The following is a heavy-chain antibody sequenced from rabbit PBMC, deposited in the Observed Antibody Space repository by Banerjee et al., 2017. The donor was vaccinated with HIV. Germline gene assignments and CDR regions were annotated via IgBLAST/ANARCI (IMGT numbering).Heavy chain of an antibody. D-gene: IGHD7-1*01. J-gene: IGHJ3*01. CDR1: GFTIRSNYW. Sequence: QEQLEESGGDLVKPVGSLTLTCTASGFTIRSNYWICWVRQAPGKGPEWIACIDVGSSGATYYASWAKGRFTISKTSSTTVTLQMSSLTAADTATYFCARRDSSTAADYYPLWGQGTLVTVS. CDR2: IDVGSSGAT. CDR3: ARRDSSTAADYYPL. V-gene: IGHV1S45*01.